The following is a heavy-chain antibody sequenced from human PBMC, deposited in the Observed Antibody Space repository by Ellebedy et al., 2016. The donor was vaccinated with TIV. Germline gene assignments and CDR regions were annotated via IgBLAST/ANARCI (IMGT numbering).Heavy chain of an antibody. Sequence: MPSETLSLTCTVSAGSISNSDYYWNWIRQPPGKGLEWIGSIYYSGRAYYNPSLKSRVTVSVDTSKNKFSLNLSSVTAADTAVYYCARDPDLPRGRLDTWGQGTLVTVSS. V-gene: IGHV4-39*07. J-gene: IGHJ5*02. CDR1: AGSISNSDYY. CDR2: IYYSGRA. CDR3: ARDPDLPRGRLDT. D-gene: IGHD1-1*01.